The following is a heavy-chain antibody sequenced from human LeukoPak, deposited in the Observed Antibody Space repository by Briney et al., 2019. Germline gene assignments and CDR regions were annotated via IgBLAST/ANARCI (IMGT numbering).Heavy chain of an antibody. CDR2: IYTSGST. V-gene: IGHV4-4*09. J-gene: IGHJ4*02. CDR1: GGSISSYY. D-gene: IGHD2/OR15-2a*01. Sequence: SETLSLTCTVSGGSISSYYWSRIRQPPGKGLEWIGYIYTSGSTNYNPSLKSRVTISVDTSKNQFSLKLSSVTAADTAVYYCARHSSTLPRGSLDYWGQGTLVTVSS. CDR3: ARHSSTLPRGSLDY.